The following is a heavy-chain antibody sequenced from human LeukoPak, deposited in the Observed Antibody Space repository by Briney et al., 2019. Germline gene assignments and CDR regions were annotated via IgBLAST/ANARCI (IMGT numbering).Heavy chain of an antibody. D-gene: IGHD3-10*01. CDR2: ISYDGSNK. CDR1: GFTFSSYG. V-gene: IGHV3-30*03. Sequence: GGSLRLSCAASGFTFSSYGMHWVRQAPGKGLEWVAVISYDGSNKYYADSVKGRFTISRDNSKNTLYLQMNSLRAEDTAVYYCARASGLSFGELRSRLPQLDYWGQGTLVTVSS. J-gene: IGHJ4*02. CDR3: ARASGLSFGELRSRLPQLDY.